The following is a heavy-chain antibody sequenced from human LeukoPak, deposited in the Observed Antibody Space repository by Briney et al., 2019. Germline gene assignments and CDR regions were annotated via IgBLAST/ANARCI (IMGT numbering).Heavy chain of an antibody. CDR1: GFTFSSHS. CDR3: ARGITMVRGVISYYFDY. J-gene: IGHJ4*02. CDR2: ISSSSSTI. D-gene: IGHD3-10*01. Sequence: GGSLRLSCAASGFTFSSHSMNWVRQAPGKGLEWVSYISSSSSTIYYADSVKGRFTISRDNAKNSLYLQMNSLRAEDTAVYYCARGITMVRGVISYYFDYWGQGTLVTVSS. V-gene: IGHV3-48*04.